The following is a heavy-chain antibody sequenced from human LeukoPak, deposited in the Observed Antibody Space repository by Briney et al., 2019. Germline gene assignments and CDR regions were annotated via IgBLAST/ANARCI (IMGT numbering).Heavy chain of an antibody. J-gene: IGHJ4*02. CDR2: IYYNGST. V-gene: IGHV4-59*01. Sequence: SETLSLTCTVSGGSISGYYWSWVRQPPGKGLGWIGDIYYNGSTNYNPSLKSRVTISVDTSKNQFSLKLHSVTAADTAVYYCASLRYGSGSQGALDYGTDYWGQGSLVTVSS. CDR1: GGSISGYY. CDR3: ASLRYGSGSQGALDYGTDY. D-gene: IGHD3-10*01.